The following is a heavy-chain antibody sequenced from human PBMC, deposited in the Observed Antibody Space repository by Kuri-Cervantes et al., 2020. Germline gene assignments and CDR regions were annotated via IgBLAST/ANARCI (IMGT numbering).Heavy chain of an antibody. V-gene: IGHV3-74*01. CDR1: GYSISSGYY. CDR3: VRGWSIYCSGENCYIDY. J-gene: IGHJ4*02. D-gene: IGHD2-15*01. CDR2: VKSDGSST. Sequence: GESLKISCTVSGYSISSGYYWGWIRQPPGKGLEWVSRVKSDGSSTSYADSVKGRFTISRDNAKNTLHLQMNSLRAEDTAVYYCVRGWSIYCSGENCYIDYWGQGTLVTVSS.